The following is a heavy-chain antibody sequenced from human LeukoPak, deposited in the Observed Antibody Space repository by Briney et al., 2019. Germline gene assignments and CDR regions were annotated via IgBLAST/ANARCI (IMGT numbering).Heavy chain of an antibody. CDR1: GFTFSDFA. CDR3: TKDPLDY. V-gene: IGHV3-69-1*01. Sequence: PGGSLRLSCAASGFTFSDFAMTWVRQAPGKGLEWVSSIVGSSSTYYADSLKGRFTISRDSPKNTLYLQMSSLRVEDTALYYCTKDPLDYWGQGTLVTVSS. J-gene: IGHJ4*02. CDR2: IVGSSST.